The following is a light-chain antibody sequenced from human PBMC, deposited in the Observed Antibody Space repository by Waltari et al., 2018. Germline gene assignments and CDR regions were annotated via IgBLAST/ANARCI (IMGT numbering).Light chain of an antibody. CDR1: GSNIGINT. CDR3: AAWDDSLSGLV. J-gene: IGLJ2*01. V-gene: IGLV1-44*01. Sequence: QSVLTQPPSPSGTPGQGVTIPCSGSGSNIGINTVTWYQPLPGTAPKLLIFANNQRPSGVPDRFSGSKSGSSASLAISGLQSEDEADYYCAAWDDSLSGLVFGGGTKVTVL. CDR2: ANN.